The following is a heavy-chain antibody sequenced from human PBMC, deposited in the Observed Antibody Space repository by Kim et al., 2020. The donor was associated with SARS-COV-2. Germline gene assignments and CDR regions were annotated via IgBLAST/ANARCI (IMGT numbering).Heavy chain of an antibody. CDR2: IYNSGTT. V-gene: IGHV4-4*08. J-gene: IGHJ3*01. CDR3: ARMSNDAFDF. CDR1: GFSITTYY. Sequence: SETLSLTCTVSGFSITTYYLNWIRQAPGKGLEWIGYIYNSGTTSYNPSLRSRVTISVDTSKNQFSLRLSSVTAADTAVYYCARMSNDAFDFWGQGARVTVSS.